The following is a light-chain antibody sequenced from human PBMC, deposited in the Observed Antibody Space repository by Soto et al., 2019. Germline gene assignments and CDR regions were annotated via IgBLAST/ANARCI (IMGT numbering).Light chain of an antibody. V-gene: IGLV1-51*01. J-gene: IGLJ3*02. CDR3: GTWDTTLNVWV. Sequence: QSVLTQPPSVSAAPGQTVTISCSGSSSSVGHESVSWYQSLPGTAPKLLIYDNYKRPSGIPDRFSGSQSGTSATLGITGLQTGDEAVYYCGTWDTTLNVWVFGGGTKLTVL. CDR1: SSSVGHES. CDR2: DNY.